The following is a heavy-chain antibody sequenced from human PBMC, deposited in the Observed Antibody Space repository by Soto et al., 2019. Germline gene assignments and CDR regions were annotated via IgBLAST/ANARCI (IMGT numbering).Heavy chain of an antibody. CDR2: IYHSGST. CDR1: GGSISSYY. J-gene: IGHJ5*02. V-gene: IGHV4-59*06. D-gene: IGHD3-16*02. Sequence: SETLSLTCTVSGGSISSYYWSWIRQPPGKGLEWIGSIYHSGSTYYNPSLKSRVTISVDTSKNQFSLKLSSVTAADTAVYYCAAGGVIVSWFDPWGQGALVTVSS. CDR3: AAGGVIVSWFDP.